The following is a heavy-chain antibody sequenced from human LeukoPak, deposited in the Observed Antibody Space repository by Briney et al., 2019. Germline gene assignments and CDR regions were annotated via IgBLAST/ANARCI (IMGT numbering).Heavy chain of an antibody. CDR3: ARDGVLGDCSGGSCYGQADNYYYYMDV. Sequence: GASVKVSCKASGYTFTGYYMRWVRQAPGQGLEWMGWINPNSGDTNYAQKFQGRVTMTRDTSISTAYMELSRLRSDDTAVYYCARDGVLGDCSGGSCYGQADNYYYYMDVWGKGTTVTVSS. D-gene: IGHD2-15*01. V-gene: IGHV1-2*02. CDR1: GYTFTGYY. CDR2: INPNSGDT. J-gene: IGHJ6*03.